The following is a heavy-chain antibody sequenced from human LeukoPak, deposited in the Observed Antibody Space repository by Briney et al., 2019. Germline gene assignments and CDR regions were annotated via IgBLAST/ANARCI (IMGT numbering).Heavy chain of an antibody. CDR2: INWNGGST. J-gene: IGHJ6*03. V-gene: IGHV3-20*01. D-gene: IGHD3-22*01. Sequence: GGSLRLSCAASGFTFDDYGMSWVRQAPGKGLEWVSGINWNGGSTGYADSVKGRFTISRDNAKNSLYLRMNSLRAEDTALYHCARRSGYYDSSGYYGYYMDVWGKGTTVTVSS. CDR3: ARRSGYYDSSGYYGYYMDV. CDR1: GFTFDDYG.